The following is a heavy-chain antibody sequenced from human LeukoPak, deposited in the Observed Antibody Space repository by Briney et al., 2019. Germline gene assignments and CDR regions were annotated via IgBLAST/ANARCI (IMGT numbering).Heavy chain of an antibody. Sequence: GGSLRLSCAASRFTFGSNIMHWVRQAPGKGLEWVAGIWYDGSRKHYADSAEGRFSISRDNSKNTLDLQMNSLRAEDTAVYYCAKDKWEDRGNYYHYFDYWGQGTLVTVSS. CDR1: RFTFGSNI. D-gene: IGHD1-26*01. V-gene: IGHV3-33*06. CDR2: IWYDGSRK. J-gene: IGHJ4*02. CDR3: AKDKWEDRGNYYHYFDY.